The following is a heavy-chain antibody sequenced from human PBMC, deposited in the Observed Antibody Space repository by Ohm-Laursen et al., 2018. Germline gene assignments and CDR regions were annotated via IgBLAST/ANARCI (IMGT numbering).Heavy chain of an antibody. CDR1: GYTFTSYD. V-gene: IGHV1-8*01. D-gene: IGHD6-19*01. CDR3: AREDSSSGQNAFDI. CDR2: VNPNSGNT. J-gene: IGHJ3*02. Sequence: ASVKVSCKASGYTFTSYDINWVRQATGQGLEWMGWVNPNSGNTGYAQKFQGRVTMTRNTSISTAYMELSSLRSKDTAVYYCAREDSSSGQNAFDIWGQGTMVTVSS.